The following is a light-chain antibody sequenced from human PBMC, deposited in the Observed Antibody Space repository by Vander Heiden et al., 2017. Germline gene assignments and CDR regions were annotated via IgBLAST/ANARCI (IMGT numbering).Light chain of an antibody. Sequence: QPALTHPPSASGSPGQSATISSPGTSSDVGGYNYVSWYQQHPGKAPNLMIYEVSKRPSGVPDRFSGSKSGNTASLTVSGLQAEDEADYYCSSYAGSNNVVFGGGTKLTGL. CDR3: SSYAGSNNVV. J-gene: IGLJ2*01. CDR2: EVS. CDR1: SSDVGGYNY. V-gene: IGLV2-8*01.